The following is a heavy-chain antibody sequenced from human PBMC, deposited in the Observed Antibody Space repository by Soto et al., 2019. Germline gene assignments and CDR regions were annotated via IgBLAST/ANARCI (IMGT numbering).Heavy chain of an antibody. Sequence: TPSPTCPFSCCSINSGGYYWSWVRPPPGKGLEWIGYIYYSGSTYYNPSLKSRVTISVDTSKNQFSLKLSSVTAADTAVYYCARASREYYYDSSGYYDDYWGQGTLVTVSS. CDR3: ARASREYYYDSSGYYDDY. D-gene: IGHD3-22*01. CDR1: CCSINSGGYY. J-gene: IGHJ4*02. CDR2: IYYSGST. V-gene: IGHV4-31*03.